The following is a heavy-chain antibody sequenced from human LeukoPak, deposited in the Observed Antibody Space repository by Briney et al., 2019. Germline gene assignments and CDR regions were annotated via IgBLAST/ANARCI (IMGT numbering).Heavy chain of an antibody. J-gene: IGHJ1*01. CDR1: GGSISSSSYY. D-gene: IGHD6-13*01. Sequence: SETLSLTCTVSGGSISSSSYYWGWIRQPPGKGLEWIGSIYYSGSTYYNPSLKSRVTISVDTSKNQFSLKLSSVTAADTAVYYCARDFRIAAAGHSGQEYFQHWGQGTLVTVSS. CDR3: ARDFRIAAAGHSGQEYFQH. V-gene: IGHV4-39*07. CDR2: IYYSGST.